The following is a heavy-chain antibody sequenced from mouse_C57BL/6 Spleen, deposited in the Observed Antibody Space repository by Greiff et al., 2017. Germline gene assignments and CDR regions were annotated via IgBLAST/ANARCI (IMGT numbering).Heavy chain of an antibody. D-gene: IGHD1-1*01. V-gene: IGHV1-81*01. CDR2: IYPRSGNT. J-gene: IGHJ3*01. Sequence: VQLQQSGAELARPGASVKLSCKASGYTFTSYGISWVKQRTGQGLEWIGEIYPRSGNTNYNEKFKGKATLTADKSSSTAYMELRILTAEDSAVYFCARSFATVVATWGPWFAYWGQGTMLTVSA. CDR1: GYTFTSYG. CDR3: ARSFATVVATWGPWFAY.